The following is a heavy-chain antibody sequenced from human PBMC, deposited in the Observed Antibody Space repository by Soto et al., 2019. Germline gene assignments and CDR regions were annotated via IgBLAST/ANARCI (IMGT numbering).Heavy chain of an antibody. CDR2: IIPILGIA. J-gene: IGHJ5*02. CDR3: ARDMIREYSGSVAS. CDR1: VGTVSIST. D-gene: IGHD5-12*01. V-gene: IGHV1-69*04. Sequence: SVTVSCTASVGTVSISTIICVRQDPGQGLEWMGRIIPILGIANYAQKFQGRVTITADKSTSTAYMELSSLRSEDTAVYYSARDMIREYSGSVASWGQGTLVTVSS.